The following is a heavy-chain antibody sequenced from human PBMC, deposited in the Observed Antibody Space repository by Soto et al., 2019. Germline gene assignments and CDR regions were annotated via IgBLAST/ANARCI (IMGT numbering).Heavy chain of an antibody. CDR1: GGAVGSHY. CDR2: IYSSGST. CDR3: ARGQRFSDWFDP. D-gene: IGHD3-3*01. Sequence: PSETLSLTCTFSGGAVGSHYWTWIRQPAGKGLEWIGRIYSSGSTQYNPSLQSRVTMSLDTSKNQFSLRLESVTAADTAVYYCARGQRFSDWFDPWGQGTLVTVSS. J-gene: IGHJ5*02. V-gene: IGHV4-4*07.